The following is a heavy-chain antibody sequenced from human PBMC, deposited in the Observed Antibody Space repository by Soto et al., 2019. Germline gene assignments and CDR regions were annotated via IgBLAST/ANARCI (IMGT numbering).Heavy chain of an antibody. V-gene: IGHV4-59*01. CDR2: IYYSGST. CDR1: GGSISSFY. Sequence: QVQLQESGPGLVKPSETLSLTCTVSGGSISSFYWSWIRQPPGKGLEWIGYIYYSGSTNYNPSLKSRVTISVDTSKNQLSLKLSSVTAADTAVYYCARDLRSRLYSNYDNWFDPWGQGTLGTVSS. J-gene: IGHJ5*02. D-gene: IGHD4-4*01. CDR3: ARDLRSRLYSNYDNWFDP.